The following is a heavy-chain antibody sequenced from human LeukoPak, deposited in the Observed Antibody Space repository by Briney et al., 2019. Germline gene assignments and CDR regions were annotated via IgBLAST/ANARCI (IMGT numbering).Heavy chain of an antibody. J-gene: IGHJ3*02. CDR2: IRYSGSA. V-gene: IGHV4-59*08. Sequence: SETLSLTCTVSGDSISNYYWSWIRQPPGKGLEWIGYIRYSGSANYNPSLRSRVTTSIDTSKNQFFLKLSSVTAADTAVYYCARQNTFTIWGQGTVVTVSS. CDR1: GDSISNYY. CDR3: ARQNTFTI. D-gene: IGHD2/OR15-2a*01.